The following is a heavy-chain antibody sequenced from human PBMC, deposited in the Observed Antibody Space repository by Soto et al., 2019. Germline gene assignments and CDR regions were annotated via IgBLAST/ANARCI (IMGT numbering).Heavy chain of an antibody. CDR3: AKARHNWNYVCRGCYYYGMDV. Sequence: GGSLRLSCAASGFTFSSYAMSWVRQAPGKGLEWVSAISGSGGSTYYADSVKGRFTISRDNSKNTLYLQMNSLRAEDTAVYYCAKARHNWNYVCRGCYYYGMDVWGQGTTVTVSS. CDR2: ISGSGGST. V-gene: IGHV3-23*01. CDR1: GFTFSSYA. J-gene: IGHJ6*02. D-gene: IGHD1-7*01.